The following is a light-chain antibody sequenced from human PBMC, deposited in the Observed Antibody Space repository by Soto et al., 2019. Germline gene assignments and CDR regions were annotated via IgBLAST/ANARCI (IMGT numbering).Light chain of an antibody. V-gene: IGKV3-20*01. CDR3: HQYGTSVGT. J-gene: IGKJ1*01. Sequence: EIVLTQSPGTLSLSPGERATLSCRASQSVSSSYLAWYQQKPGQAPRLLIYAASSRATGIPDRFSGSGSGTDFTLTISRLEPEDFAVYYCHQYGTSVGTFGQGTKVDI. CDR2: AAS. CDR1: QSVSSSY.